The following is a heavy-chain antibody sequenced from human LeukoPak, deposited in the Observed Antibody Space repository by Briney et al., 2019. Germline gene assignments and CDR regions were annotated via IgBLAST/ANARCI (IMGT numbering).Heavy chain of an antibody. D-gene: IGHD6-13*01. CDR1: GFTFSSYG. CDR3: AKDVSSSWYYFDY. V-gene: IGHV3-23*01. J-gene: IGHJ4*02. CDR2: ISGSGGST. Sequence: GGSLRLSCAASGFTFSSYGMSWVRQAPGKGLEWVSGISGSGGSTDYADSVKGRFTISRDTSKNTLYLQMNSLRAEDTAVYYCAKDVSSSWYYFDYWGQGTLVTVSS.